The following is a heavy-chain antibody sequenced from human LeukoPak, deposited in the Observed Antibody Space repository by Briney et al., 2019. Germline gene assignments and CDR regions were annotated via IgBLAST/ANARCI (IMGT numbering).Heavy chain of an antibody. CDR2: IASDGSST. D-gene: IGHD4-23*01. CDR1: GFTFSSYW. Sequence: PGGSLRLSCAASGFTFSSYWMNWGCEAPGEGLVWVSRIASDGSSTTYADSVKGRFSISRDNAKNTLYLQMNSLRVEDTAVYYCARGRPHGNDYWGQGTLVTVSS. V-gene: IGHV3-74*01. CDR3: ARGRPHGNDY. J-gene: IGHJ4*02.